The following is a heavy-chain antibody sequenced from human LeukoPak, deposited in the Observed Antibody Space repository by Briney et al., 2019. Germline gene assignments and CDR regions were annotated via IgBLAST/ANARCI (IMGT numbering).Heavy chain of an antibody. V-gene: IGHV4-4*07. CDR3: ARDAGNYRSGGLDY. J-gene: IGHJ4*02. D-gene: IGHD3-10*01. CDR1: GDSIITYY. Sequence: SETLSLTCSVSGDSIITYYWSWIRQPAGEGLEWIGRIYSTGSTNYNPSLKSQVTMSVDTSKNQFSLNLISVTAADTAVYYCARDAGNYRSGGLDYWGQGTLVTVSS. CDR2: IYSTGST.